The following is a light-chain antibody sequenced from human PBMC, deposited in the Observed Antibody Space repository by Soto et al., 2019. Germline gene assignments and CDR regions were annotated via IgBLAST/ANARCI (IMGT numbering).Light chain of an antibody. CDR1: QSISDY. CDR2: AAS. J-gene: IGKJ1*01. V-gene: IGKV1-39*01. CDR3: QQSYSTPTWT. Sequence: DIQMTQSPSSLSASVGDRVTITCRASQSISDYLNWYQQKPGKAPKLLIYAASSLLSGVPSMFSASRSGTVFTLTITSLQPEDFARYYCQQSYSTPTWTFGQGTKVEIK.